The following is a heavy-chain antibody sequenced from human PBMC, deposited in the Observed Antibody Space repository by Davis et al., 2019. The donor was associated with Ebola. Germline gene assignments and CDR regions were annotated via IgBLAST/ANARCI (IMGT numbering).Heavy chain of an antibody. J-gene: IGHJ4*02. V-gene: IGHV4-34*01. CDR1: GFTFSSYS. Sequence: GSLRLSCAASGFTFSSYSMNWIRQPPGKGLEWIGEINHSGSTNYNPSLKSRVTISVDRSKNQFSLKLSSVTAADTAVYYCARASWLGTGAYEWGQGTLVTVSS. CDR3: ARASWLGTGAYE. D-gene: IGHD1-1*01. CDR2: INHSGST.